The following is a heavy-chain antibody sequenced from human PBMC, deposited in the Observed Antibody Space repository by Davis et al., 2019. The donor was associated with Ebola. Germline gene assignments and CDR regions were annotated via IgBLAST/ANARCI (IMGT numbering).Heavy chain of an antibody. Sequence: ASVKVSCKASGYTFTNYYMHWVRQAPGQGLEWMGMINPNDGRTIYAQKLQGRVTMTTDTSTSTAYMELSSLRSEDTAVYFCARDEFDYWGQGTLVTVSS. J-gene: IGHJ4*02. CDR3: ARDEFDY. V-gene: IGHV1-46*01. CDR2: INPNDGRT. CDR1: GYTFTNYY.